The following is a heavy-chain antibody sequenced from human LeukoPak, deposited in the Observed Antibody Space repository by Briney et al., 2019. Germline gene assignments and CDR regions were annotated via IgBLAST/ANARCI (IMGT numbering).Heavy chain of an antibody. J-gene: IGHJ6*04. CDR2: ISSSGSTI. CDR1: GFTLSSYE. V-gene: IGHV3-48*03. D-gene: IGHD6-19*01. CDR3: ARDYVDGYSSGWLGPYGTDV. Sequence: SGGSLRLSCAASGFTLSSYEMNWVRQAPGKGLEWVSYISSSGSTIYYADSVKGRFTISRDNAKNSLYLQMNSLRAEDTAVYYCARDYVDGYSSGWLGPYGTDVWGKGTTVTVSS.